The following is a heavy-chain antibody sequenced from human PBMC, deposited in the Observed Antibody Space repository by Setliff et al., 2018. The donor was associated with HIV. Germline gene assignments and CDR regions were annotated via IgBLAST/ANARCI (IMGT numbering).Heavy chain of an antibody. J-gene: IGHJ5*02. CDR2: ISGSGVRT. D-gene: IGHD3-10*01. V-gene: IGHV3-23*01. Sequence: HGESLKISCAASRFTFNTYAMTWVRQAPGKGLEWVSTISGSGVRTFYADSVKGRFTISRDNSKNTLYLEMNSLRAEDTAIYYCAKLGGPESGSCESWGQGTLVTVST. CDR1: RFTFNTYA. CDR3: AKLGGPESGSCES.